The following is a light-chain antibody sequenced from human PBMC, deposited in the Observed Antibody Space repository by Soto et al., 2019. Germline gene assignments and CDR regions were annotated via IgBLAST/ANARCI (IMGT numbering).Light chain of an antibody. Sequence: LTLSAPTLSLSTGERATLTCMTSLSSXNYFAWYERKSGQAPRVLTXDGSNRASGIPARFTGSGSGKAFNLTISTLEPEEFAVYYCRQRQYWPTSTFGQGTRLEI. J-gene: IGKJ5*01. CDR3: RQRQYWPTST. V-gene: IGKV3-11*01. CDR1: LSSXNY. CDR2: DGS.